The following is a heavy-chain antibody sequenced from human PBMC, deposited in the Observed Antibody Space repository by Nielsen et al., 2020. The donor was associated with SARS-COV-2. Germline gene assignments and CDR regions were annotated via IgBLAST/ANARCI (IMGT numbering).Heavy chain of an antibody. CDR3: ARGARN. J-gene: IGHJ4*02. CDR2: ILYNGTT. CDR1: GGSIGSGGYY. Sequence: SETLSLTCTVSGGSIGSGGYYWSWIRQLPGKGLEWIGYILYNGTTYYSWPLKSRLTISLDTSKNQFSLKLASVTVADTAVYYCARGARNWGQGALVTVAS. V-gene: IGHV4-31*03.